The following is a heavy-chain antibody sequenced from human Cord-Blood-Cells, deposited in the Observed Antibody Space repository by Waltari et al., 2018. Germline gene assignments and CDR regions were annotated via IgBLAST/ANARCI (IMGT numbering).Heavy chain of an antibody. CDR2: INHSGST. V-gene: IGHV4-34*01. CDR3: ASTCEGTAMVTFGAFDI. D-gene: IGHD5-18*01. CDR1: GGSFSGYY. Sequence: QVQLQQWGAGLLKPSETLSLTCAVYGGSFSGYYWSWIRQPPGKGLEWIGEINHSGSTNYNPALKSRVTISVDTSKNQFSLKPSSVTAADTAVYYCASTCEGTAMVTFGAFDIWGQGTMVTVSS. J-gene: IGHJ3*02.